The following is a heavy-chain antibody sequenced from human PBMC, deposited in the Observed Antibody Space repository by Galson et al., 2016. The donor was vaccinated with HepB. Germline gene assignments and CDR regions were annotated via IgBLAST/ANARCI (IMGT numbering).Heavy chain of an antibody. Sequence: SLRLSCAASGFTFSSAWMSWVRKAPGKGLEWVGRITSKTDGGTTEYAAPVKGRFTISRDESKNTLYLQMNSLKTEDPAVYYCTTRWFDPWGQGTLVTVSS. J-gene: IGHJ5*02. CDR2: ITSKTDGGTT. V-gene: IGHV3-15*01. CDR3: TTRWFDP. CDR1: GFTFSSAW.